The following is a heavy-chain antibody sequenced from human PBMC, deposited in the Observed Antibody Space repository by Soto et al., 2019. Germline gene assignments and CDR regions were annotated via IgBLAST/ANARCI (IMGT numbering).Heavy chain of an antibody. Sequence: PSQTLSLTWTVSDGPITTYGSWIRQHPGKGLEWIGYIYGSGSTYYNPSLKSRLIMSLGTSKNQLSLKLTSVTAADTAVYYCARVNLDYVTGMDVWGPGTTVTVSS. D-gene: IGHD4-17*01. CDR1: DGPITTY. V-gene: IGHV4-31*02. CDR2: IYGSGST. CDR3: ARVNLDYVTGMDV. J-gene: IGHJ6*02.